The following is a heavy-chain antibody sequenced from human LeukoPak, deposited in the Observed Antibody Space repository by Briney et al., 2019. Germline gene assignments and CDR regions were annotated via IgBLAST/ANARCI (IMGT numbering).Heavy chain of an antibody. CDR2: ISAGGDGT. Sequence: GGSLRLSCAASGFTFTTYAMSWVRQAPGKGLEWVSAISAGGDGTFYADSVKGRFTISRDNSKNTLYLQMNSLRAEDTAVYSCATHYPYCSGGCCSYFDHWGPGSLVTVSS. V-gene: IGHV3-23*01. CDR3: ATHYPYCSGGCCSYFDH. CDR1: GFTFTTYA. D-gene: IGHD2-15*01. J-gene: IGHJ4*02.